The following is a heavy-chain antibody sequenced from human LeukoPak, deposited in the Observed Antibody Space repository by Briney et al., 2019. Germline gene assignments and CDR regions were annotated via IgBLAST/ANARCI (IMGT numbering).Heavy chain of an antibody. Sequence: GGSLRLSCVASGFTVSSKYMSWVRQAPGKGLEWVSVIYSGGNTYYADSAKGRFTISRDNSKNTLYLQMNSLRVEDTAVYYCVKDPDPRYCSSTSCSPIWGQGTMVTVSS. V-gene: IGHV3-53*01. CDR2: IYSGGNT. CDR1: GFTVSSKY. CDR3: VKDPDPRYCSSTSCSPI. D-gene: IGHD2-2*01. J-gene: IGHJ3*02.